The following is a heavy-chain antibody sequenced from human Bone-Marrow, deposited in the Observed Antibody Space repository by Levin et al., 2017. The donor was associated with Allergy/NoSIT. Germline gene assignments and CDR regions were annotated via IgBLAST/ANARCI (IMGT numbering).Heavy chain of an antibody. V-gene: IGHV3-23*01. CDR2: LSGSGGTT. Sequence: GGSLRLSCAASGFTFDNYAMTWVRQAPGKGLEWVSVLSGSGGTTYYADSVKGRFTISRDNSKNTLYLQMNSLRAEDTAIYYCAKGSYFDILTACDYWGQGTLVTVSS. D-gene: IGHD3-9*01. CDR1: GFTFDNYA. CDR3: AKGSYFDILTACDY. J-gene: IGHJ4*02.